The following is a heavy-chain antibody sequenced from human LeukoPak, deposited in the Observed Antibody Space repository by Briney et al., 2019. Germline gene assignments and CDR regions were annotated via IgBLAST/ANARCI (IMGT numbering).Heavy chain of an antibody. CDR2: ISSSSSYI. J-gene: IGHJ6*03. D-gene: IGHD1-14*01. CDR3: AKANRLGSFRHYYYYYMDV. V-gene: IGHV3-21*04. CDR1: GFTFSSYS. Sequence: GGSLRLSCAASGFTFSSYSMNWVRQAPGKGLEWVSSISSSSSYIYYADSVKGRFTISRDNAKNSLYLQMNSLRAEDTAVYYCAKANRLGSFRHYYYYYMDVWGKGTTVTVSS.